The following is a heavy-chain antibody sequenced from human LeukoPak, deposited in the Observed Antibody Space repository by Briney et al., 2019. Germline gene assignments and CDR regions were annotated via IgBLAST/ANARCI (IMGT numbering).Heavy chain of an antibody. D-gene: IGHD6-13*01. V-gene: IGHV3-66*01. Sequence: GGSLRLSCAASGFTVSSNYMSWVRQAPGEGLEWVSVIYSGGSTYYADSVKGRFTISRDNSKNTLYLQMNSLRAEDTAVYYCARENKDSSSWSFDYWGQGTLVTVSS. CDR1: GFTVSSNY. CDR2: IYSGGST. J-gene: IGHJ4*02. CDR3: ARENKDSSSWSFDY.